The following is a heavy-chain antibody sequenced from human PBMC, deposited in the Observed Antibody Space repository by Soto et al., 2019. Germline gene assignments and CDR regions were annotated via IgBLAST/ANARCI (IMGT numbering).Heavy chain of an antibody. CDR3: TRGRTTSEY. CDR1: GFTFSSYW. J-gene: IGHJ4*02. D-gene: IGHD1-1*01. Sequence: EVQLVESGGGLVQPGGSLRLSCAASGFTFSSYWMSWVRQAPGKGLEWVANIKQDGSEKNYVDSMKGRFTISRDNAKSSRYLHMNTLRAEDTALYYCTRGRTTSEYWGQGTLVTVSS. CDR2: IKQDGSEK. V-gene: IGHV3-7*01.